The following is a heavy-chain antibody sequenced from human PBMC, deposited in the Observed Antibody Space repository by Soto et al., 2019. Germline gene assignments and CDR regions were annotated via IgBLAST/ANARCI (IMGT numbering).Heavy chain of an antibody. J-gene: IGHJ4*02. Sequence: EVQMMESGGGLVQPGGSLRLSCAASGFIFNDYSMNWVRQAPGKGLEWVSQISSSSSSIYYADSVKGRFTISRDNAKNSLYLQMNSLRAEDMAVYYCASSGGYFDYWGQGTLVTVSS. CDR2: ISSSSSSI. D-gene: IGHD3-22*01. V-gene: IGHV3-48*01. CDR1: GFIFNDYS. CDR3: ASSGGYFDY.